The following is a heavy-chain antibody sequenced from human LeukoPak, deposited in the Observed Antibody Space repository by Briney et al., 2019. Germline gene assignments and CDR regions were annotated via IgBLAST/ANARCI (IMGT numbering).Heavy chain of an antibody. CDR1: GGSISSGHYY. CDR2: IYHDGST. CDR3: ARDLGIGEDS. J-gene: IGHJ4*02. V-gene: IGHV4-30-2*01. D-gene: IGHD6-13*01. Sequence: KSSETLSLTCTVSGGSISSGHYYWSWIRQPPGKGLEWIGYIYHDGSTYYNPSLQSRVTMSIDRSKNQFSLKVTSVAAADTAVYYCARDLGIGEDSWGQGILVTVSS.